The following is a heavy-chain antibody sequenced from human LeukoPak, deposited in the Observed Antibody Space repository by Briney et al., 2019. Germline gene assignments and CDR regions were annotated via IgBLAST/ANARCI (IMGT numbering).Heavy chain of an antibody. CDR2: ISAYNGNT. V-gene: IGHV1-18*01. CDR1: VYTFTNYG. Sequence: ASVNVSCKASVYTFTNYGISWVRQAPGQGLEWMGWISAYNGNTNYAQKLQGRVTMTTDTSTSTAYMELRSLRSDDTAVYYCARVSFGGVIVTDYWGQGTLVTVSS. CDR3: ARVSFGGVIVTDY. D-gene: IGHD3-16*02. J-gene: IGHJ4*02.